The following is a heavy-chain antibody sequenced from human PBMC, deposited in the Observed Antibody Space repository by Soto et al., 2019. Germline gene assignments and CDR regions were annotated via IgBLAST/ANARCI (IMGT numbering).Heavy chain of an antibody. CDR3: AKDQGGYVSGVDH. D-gene: IGHD5-12*01. V-gene: IGHV3-30*18. CDR1: GFTFSTYG. CDR2: ISYDAINK. Sequence: PGGSLRLSCAASGFTFSTYGMHWVRQGPGKGLEWVAVISYDAINKYYADSVKGRFTISRDSSKNTLYLQMNSLRAEDTAIYYCAKDQGGYVSGVDHWGPGPLATVPS. J-gene: IGHJ4*02.